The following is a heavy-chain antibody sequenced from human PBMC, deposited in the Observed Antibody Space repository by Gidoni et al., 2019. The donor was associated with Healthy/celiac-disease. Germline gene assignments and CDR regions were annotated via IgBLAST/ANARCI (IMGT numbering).Heavy chain of an antibody. CDR2: ISYDGSNK. V-gene: IGHV3-30-3*01. CDR1: GFTFSSYA. J-gene: IGHJ4*02. CDR3: ARVFSPRITMVRGHFDY. Sequence: QVQLVESGGGVVQPGRSLRLSCAASGFTFSSYAMPWVRQAPGKGLEWVAVISYDGSNKYYADSVKGRFTISRDNSKNTLYLQMNSLRAEDTAVYYCARVFSPRITMVRGHFDYWGQGTLVTVSS. D-gene: IGHD3-10*01.